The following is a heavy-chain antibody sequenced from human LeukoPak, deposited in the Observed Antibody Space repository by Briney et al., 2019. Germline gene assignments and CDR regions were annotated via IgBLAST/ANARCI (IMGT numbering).Heavy chain of an antibody. CDR2: ISGSGGST. V-gene: IGHV3-23*01. D-gene: IGHD3-3*01. Sequence: GGSLRLSCAASGFTFSSCAMSWVRQAPGKGLEWVSAISGSGGSTYYADSVKGRFTISRDNSKNTLYLQMNSLRAEDTAVYYCAKDNPIFGVVISYGMDVWGQGTTVTVSS. CDR1: GFTFSSCA. J-gene: IGHJ6*02. CDR3: AKDNPIFGVVISYGMDV.